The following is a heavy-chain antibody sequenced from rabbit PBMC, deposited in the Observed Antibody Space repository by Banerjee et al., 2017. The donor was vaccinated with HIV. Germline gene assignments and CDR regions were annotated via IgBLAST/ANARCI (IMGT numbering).Heavy chain of an antibody. CDR2: IYADGSGYT. CDR1: GFSFSISYW. V-gene: IGHV1S40*01. J-gene: IGHJ4*01. CDR3: ARDLAGYVYDPFNL. Sequence: QSLEESGGDLVKPGASLTLTCTASGFSFSISYWMCWFRQAPGKGLEWIACIYADGSGYTYYASWAKGRFTISKTSSTTVTLQMTSLTAADTATYFCARDLAGYVYDPFNLWGQGTLVTVS. D-gene: IGHD6-1*01.